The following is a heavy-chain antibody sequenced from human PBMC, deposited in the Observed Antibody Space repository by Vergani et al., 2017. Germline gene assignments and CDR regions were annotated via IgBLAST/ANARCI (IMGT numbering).Heavy chain of an antibody. CDR2: IIPILGIA. J-gene: IGHJ6*02. V-gene: IGHV1-69*02. CDR3: ARITGTNYGPRYYYYYGMDV. D-gene: IGHD1/OR15-1a*01. CDR1: GGTFSSYT. Sequence: QVQLVQSGAEVKKPGSSVKVSCKASGGTFSSYTISWVRQAPGQGLEWMGRIIPILGIANYAQKFQGRVTITADKSTSTAYMELSSLRSEDTAVYYCARITGTNYGPRYYYYYGMDVWGQGTTVTVSS.